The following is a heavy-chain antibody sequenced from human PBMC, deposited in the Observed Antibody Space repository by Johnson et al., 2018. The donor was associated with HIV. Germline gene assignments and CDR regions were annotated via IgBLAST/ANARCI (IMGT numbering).Heavy chain of an antibody. CDR3: TTITRSYYYDSSGHLYDAFDI. V-gene: IGHV3-15*01. D-gene: IGHD3-22*01. CDR2: IKSRTDDGTT. Sequence: VQLVESGGGVVRPGGSLRLSCAASRLSVSKNYMSWVRQAPGKGLEWVAHIKSRTDDGTTNYAAPLKGRFTISRDDSKNMLHLQMNSLKTEDTAIYYCTTITRSYYYDSSGHLYDAFDIWGQGTMVTVAS. J-gene: IGHJ3*02. CDR1: RLSVSKNY.